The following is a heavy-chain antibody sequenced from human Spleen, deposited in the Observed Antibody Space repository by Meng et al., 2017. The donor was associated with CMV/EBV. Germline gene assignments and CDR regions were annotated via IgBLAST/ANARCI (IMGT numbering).Heavy chain of an antibody. CDR3: AKEMGFCSGASCFPPDY. V-gene: IGHV3-43*01. D-gene: IGHD2-15*01. Sequence: ETLSLTCAASGFTFDDYTLHWVRQVPGKGLEWVSLITWDGGRTDYADSVRGRFTVSRDNSKTSLFLHMKSLRTEDTAFYYCAKEMGFCSGASCFPPDYWGQGTLVTVSS. J-gene: IGHJ4*02. CDR2: ITWDGGRT. CDR1: GFTFDDYT.